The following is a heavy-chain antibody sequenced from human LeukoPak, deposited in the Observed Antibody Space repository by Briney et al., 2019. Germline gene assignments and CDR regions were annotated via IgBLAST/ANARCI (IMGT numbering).Heavy chain of an antibody. CDR2: IKEDGSER. CDR1: GFIFSSAW. Sequence: QPGGSLRHSCAASGFIFSSAWMNWVRQAPGKGLQWVANIKEDGSERQYVESMKGRFTISRDNAKKSLYLEMNSLREDYPAVYYCVRGGWEQRLIVFDVWGQGTVVTVCS. V-gene: IGHV3-7*04. D-gene: IGHD1/OR15-1a*01. J-gene: IGHJ3*01. CDR3: VRGGWEQRLIVFDV.